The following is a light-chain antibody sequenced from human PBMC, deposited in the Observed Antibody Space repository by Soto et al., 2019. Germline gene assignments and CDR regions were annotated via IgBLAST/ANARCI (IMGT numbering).Light chain of an antibody. Sequence: EIVLTQSPGTLSLSPGERATLSCRASQSVSSSYLAWYQQKPGQAPRLLIYGASSRATGIPDRFSGSGSGTDFTLTISRLEPEDFAVYYCQQYGSSPPGLTFGGGTK. CDR1: QSVSSSY. CDR2: GAS. J-gene: IGKJ4*01. CDR3: QQYGSSPPGLT. V-gene: IGKV3-20*01.